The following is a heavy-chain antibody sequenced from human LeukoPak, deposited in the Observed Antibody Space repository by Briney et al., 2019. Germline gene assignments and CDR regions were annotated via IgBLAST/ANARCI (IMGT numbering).Heavy chain of an antibody. J-gene: IGHJ3*02. CDR1: GFTFSSYA. V-gene: IGHV3-23*01. Sequence: PGGSLRLSCAASGFTFSSYAMSWVRQAPGKGLEWVSAISGSGGSTYYADSVKGRFTISRDNSKNTLYLQMNSLRAEDTAVYYCARDRDDFWSGYPLAPDAFDIWGQGTMVTVPS. CDR3: ARDRDDFWSGYPLAPDAFDI. D-gene: IGHD3-3*01. CDR2: ISGSGGST.